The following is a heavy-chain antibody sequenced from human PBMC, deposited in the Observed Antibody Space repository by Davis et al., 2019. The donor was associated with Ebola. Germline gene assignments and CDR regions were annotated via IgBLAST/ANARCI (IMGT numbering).Heavy chain of an antibody. V-gene: IGHV1-3*01. CDR2: INAGNGNT. J-gene: IGHJ6*02. CDR1: GYTFTSYA. Sequence: ASVKVSCKASGYTFTSYAMHWVRQAPGQRLEWMGWINAGNGNTKYSQKFQGRVTITRDTSASTAYMELSSLRSEDTAVYYCARVLRYYYGSGSPDGMDVWGQGTTVTVSS. CDR3: ARVLRYYYGSGSPDGMDV. D-gene: IGHD3-10*01.